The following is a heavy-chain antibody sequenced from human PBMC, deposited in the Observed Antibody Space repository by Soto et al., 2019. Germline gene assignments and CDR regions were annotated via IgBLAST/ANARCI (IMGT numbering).Heavy chain of an antibody. D-gene: IGHD2-2*01. Sequence: EVQVVESGGGLVQPGRSLRLSCAASGFKFDEHAMHWVRQAPGKGLEWVSGITWNSASRGYADSVKGRFTISRDNARNSLYLQMNSLRTEDTALYYCAKARCSTESCYVLDSWGQGTLVIVSS. CDR1: GFKFDEHA. V-gene: IGHV3-9*01. CDR3: AKARCSTESCYVLDS. CDR2: ITWNSASR. J-gene: IGHJ4*02.